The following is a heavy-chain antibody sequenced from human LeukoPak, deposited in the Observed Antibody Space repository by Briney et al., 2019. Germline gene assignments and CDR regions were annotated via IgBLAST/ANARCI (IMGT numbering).Heavy chain of an antibody. V-gene: IGHV4-31*03. Sequence: SQTLSLTFTVSGGSISSGGYYWSWIRQHPGKGLEWIGYIYYSGSTYYNPSLKSRVTISVDTSKNQFSLKLSSVTAADTAVYYCAGYDYGDQASFDYWGQGTLVTVSS. D-gene: IGHD4-17*01. J-gene: IGHJ4*02. CDR2: IYYSGST. CDR1: GGSISSGGYY. CDR3: AGYDYGDQASFDY.